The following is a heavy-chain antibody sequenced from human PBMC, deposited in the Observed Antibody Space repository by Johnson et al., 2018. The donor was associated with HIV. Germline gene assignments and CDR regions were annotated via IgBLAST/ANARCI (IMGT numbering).Heavy chain of an antibody. V-gene: IGHV3-23*04. Sequence: VQLVESGGGLVKPGGSLRLSCAASGFTFSSYGMSWVRQAPGKGLEWVSGVTGTGGDTYYAESVKGRFTLARDNSKNTLYLQMNKLRAEDTSVYFWARARIGVRPAGVFDMWGQGTRVTVSS. CDR1: GFTFSSYG. D-gene: IGHD2-2*01. J-gene: IGHJ3*02. CDR2: VTGTGGDT. CDR3: ARARIGVRPAGVFDM.